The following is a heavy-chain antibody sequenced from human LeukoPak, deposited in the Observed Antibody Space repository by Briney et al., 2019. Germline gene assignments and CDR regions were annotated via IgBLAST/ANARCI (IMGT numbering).Heavy chain of an antibody. CDR2: ISGSGSNT. CDR1: GFTFSSYG. J-gene: IGHJ5*02. CDR3: AKKYSTGLDP. Sequence: PGGSLRLSCAASGFTFSSYGMHWVRQAPGKGLEWVSDISGSGSNTYYADSVKGRFTISRDNSKNTLYLQMNSLRVEDTAVYYCAKKYSTGLDPWGQGTLVTASS. D-gene: IGHD1-26*01. V-gene: IGHV3-23*01.